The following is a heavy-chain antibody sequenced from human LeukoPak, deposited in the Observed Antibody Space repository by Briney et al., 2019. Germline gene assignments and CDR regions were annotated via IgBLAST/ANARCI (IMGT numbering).Heavy chain of an antibody. D-gene: IGHD4-17*01. Sequence: GASVKVSCKASGYTFTGYYMHWVRQAPGQGLEWMGWINTNTGNPTYAQGFTGRFVFSLDTSVSTAYLQISSLKAEDTAVYYCAREVDYGDPFLDYWGQGTLVTVSS. V-gene: IGHV7-4-1*02. J-gene: IGHJ4*02. CDR2: INTNTGNP. CDR1: GYTFTGYY. CDR3: AREVDYGDPFLDY.